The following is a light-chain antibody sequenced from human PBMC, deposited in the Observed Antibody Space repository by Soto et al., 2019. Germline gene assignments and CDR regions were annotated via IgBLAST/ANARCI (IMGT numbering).Light chain of an antibody. J-gene: IGLJ1*01. CDR3: PSYDTSLRAYV. Sequence: QSVLTQPPSASGTPGQRITISCSGSSSNIGSNYVYWYRQLPGTAPKLLIYTNNQRPSGVPDRFSGSKSGTSASLAISGLRSEDEADYYCPSYDTSLRAYVFGTGTKLTVL. V-gene: IGLV1-47*01. CDR1: SSNIGSNY. CDR2: TNN.